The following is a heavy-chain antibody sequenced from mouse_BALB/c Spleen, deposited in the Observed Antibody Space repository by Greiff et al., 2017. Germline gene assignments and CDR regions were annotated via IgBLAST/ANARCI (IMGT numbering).Heavy chain of an antibody. CDR3: ARWDYGYVRGFAY. CDR1: GYTFTSYW. Sequence: QVQLQQSGAELAKPGASVKMSCKASGYTFTSYWMHWVKQRPGQGLEWIGYINPSTGSTEYNQKFKEQATLTADKSSSTAYMQLSSLTSEDSAVYYCARWDYGYVRGFAYWGQGTLVTVSA. D-gene: IGHD1-2*01. CDR2: INPSTGST. V-gene: IGHV1-7*01. J-gene: IGHJ3*01.